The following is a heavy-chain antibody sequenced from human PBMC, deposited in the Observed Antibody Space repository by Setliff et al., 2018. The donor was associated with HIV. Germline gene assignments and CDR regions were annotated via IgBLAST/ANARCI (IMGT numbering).Heavy chain of an antibody. CDR1: GGSISSSSHY. CDR3: ARPRYTYGTPPAFDI. V-gene: IGHV4-39*01. CDR2: IYFSGST. D-gene: IGHD5-18*01. Sequence: NPSETLSLTCTVSGGSISSSSHYWGWIRQPPGKGLEWIGSIYFSGSTYYNPSLKSRVTISVDTSKNQFSLKLSSVIAADTAVYYCARPRYTYGTPPAFDIWGRGTVVTVSS. J-gene: IGHJ3*02.